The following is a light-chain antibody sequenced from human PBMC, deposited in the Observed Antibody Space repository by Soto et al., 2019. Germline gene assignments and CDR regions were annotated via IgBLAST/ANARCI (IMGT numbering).Light chain of an antibody. J-gene: IGKJ2*01. CDR1: QSVGSY. V-gene: IGKV3-11*01. CDR3: QQRSDWPS. CDR2: DAS. Sequence: EVVLTQSPATLSLSPGERATLSCWARQSVGSYLAWYQQRLGQAPRLLIYDASNRATGIPARFSGSGSGTDFTLTISSLEPEDFAVYYCQQRSDWPSFGQGTKLEIK.